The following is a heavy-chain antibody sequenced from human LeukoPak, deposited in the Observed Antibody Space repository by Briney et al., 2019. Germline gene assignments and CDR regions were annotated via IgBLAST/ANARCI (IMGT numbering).Heavy chain of an antibody. J-gene: IGHJ6*03. CDR3: ARVVAVTGTPVYYMDV. Sequence: ASVKASRKASGYMFTGYYMHRVRPAPGQGPEWMGWINPNSGGTNYAQKFQGRVTMTRETYISTAYMDLNRLRSDDTAVYYCARVVAVTGTPVYYMDVWGKGTTVTVSS. V-gene: IGHV1-2*02. CDR1: GYMFTGYY. CDR2: INPNSGGT. D-gene: IGHD6-19*01.